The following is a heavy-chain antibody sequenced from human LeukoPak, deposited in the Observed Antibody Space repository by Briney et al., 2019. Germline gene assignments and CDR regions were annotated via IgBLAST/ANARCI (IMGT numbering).Heavy chain of an antibody. D-gene: IGHD5-18*01. CDR3: ARPDTAMVSLGYYYGMDV. V-gene: IGHV6-1*01. CDR1: GDSVSSNSAA. Sequence: SQTLSLTCAISGDSVSSNSAAWNWIRQSPSRGLEWLGRTYYRSKWYNDYAVSVKSRITINPDTSKNQFSLQLNSVTPEDTAVYYCARPDTAMVSLGYYYGMDVWGQGTTVTVSS. CDR2: TYYRSKWYN. J-gene: IGHJ6*02.